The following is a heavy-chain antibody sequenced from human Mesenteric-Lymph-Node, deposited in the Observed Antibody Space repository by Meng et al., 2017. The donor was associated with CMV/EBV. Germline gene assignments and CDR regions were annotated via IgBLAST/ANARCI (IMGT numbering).Heavy chain of an antibody. CDR1: GGSFCGSY. D-gene: IGHD3-10*01. Sequence: QVHRQPLGGGLLEHSGSRSPLCRGEGGSFCGSYWNWSRQLPGKGLGWIGEIHHRGSTNYTPSLKSRVTIAVETSKSQFDMKGISVTAEDTAVYYCATGVGSGSSNWFDHWGQGTLVTVSS. CDR3: ATGVGSGSSNWFDH. J-gene: IGHJ5*02. V-gene: IGHV4-34*01. CDR2: IHHRGST.